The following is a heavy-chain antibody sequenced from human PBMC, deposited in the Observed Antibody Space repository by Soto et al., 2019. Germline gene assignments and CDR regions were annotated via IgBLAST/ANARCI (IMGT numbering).Heavy chain of an antibody. D-gene: IGHD6-19*01. CDR2: IIPILGIA. CDR3: ARGEPRSSGSDY. J-gene: IGHJ4*02. V-gene: IGHV1-69*02. CDR1: GGTFSSYT. Sequence: QVQLVQSGAAVKKPGSSVKVSCKASGGTFSSYTISWVRQAPGQGLEWMGRIIPILGIANYAQKFQGRVTITADKSTSTAYMELSSLRSEDTAVYYCARGEPRSSGSDYWGQGTLVTVSS.